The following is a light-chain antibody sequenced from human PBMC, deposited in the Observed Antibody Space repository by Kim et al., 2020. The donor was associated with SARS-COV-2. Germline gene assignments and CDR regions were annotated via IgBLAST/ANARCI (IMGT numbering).Light chain of an antibody. CDR2: SAS. Sequence: ASVGDRVTITCRASQDISSWLAWYQQKPGKAPKLLIYSASNLQSGVPSRFSGSGSGTDFTLTISSLQPEDFATYYCQQLSSSPPTFGQGTRLEIK. CDR1: QDISSW. J-gene: IGKJ5*01. CDR3: QQLSSSPPT. V-gene: IGKV1-12*01.